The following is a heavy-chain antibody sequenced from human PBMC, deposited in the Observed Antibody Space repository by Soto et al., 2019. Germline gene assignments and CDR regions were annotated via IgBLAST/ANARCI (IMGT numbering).Heavy chain of an antibody. CDR2: XNXXSXGX. V-gene: IGHV1-2*02. J-gene: IGHJ6*02. CDR1: GYTFTGYY. D-gene: IGHD2-21*02. CDR3: ARGEVTRIEVMDV. Sequence: ASVKVSCKASGYTFTGYYMHLVRQAPGQGLEXMGXXNXXSXGXXXAXXLQGRVTMTRDTTITTTYMDPSALTSDETAVYYCARGEVTRIEVMDVWGPGTTVTVSS.